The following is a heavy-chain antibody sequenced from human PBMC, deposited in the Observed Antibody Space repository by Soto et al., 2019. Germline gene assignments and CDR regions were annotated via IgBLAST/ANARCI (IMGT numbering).Heavy chain of an antibody. J-gene: IGHJ4*02. CDR1: GFTFSSYG. CDR2: IWYDGSNK. Sequence: GGSLRLSCAASGFTFSSYGMHWVRQAPGKGLEWVAVIWYDGSNKYYADSVKGRFTISRDNSKNTLYLQMNSLRAEDTAVYYCARDRVIAGLQFLDYWGQGTLVTVSS. CDR3: ARDRVIAGLQFLDY. D-gene: IGHD6-13*01. V-gene: IGHV3-33*01.